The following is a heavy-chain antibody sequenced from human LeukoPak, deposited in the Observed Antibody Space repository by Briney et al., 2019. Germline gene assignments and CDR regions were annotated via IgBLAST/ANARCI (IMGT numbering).Heavy chain of an antibody. CDR3: ALTPSYYDFWSGGLGWFDP. D-gene: IGHD3-3*01. CDR2: IYYSGST. V-gene: IGHV4-39*07. CDR1: GGSISSSSYY. Sequence: NPSETLSLTCTVSGGSISSSSYYWGWIRQPPGKGLEWIGSIYYSGSTYYNPSLKSRVTISVDTSKNQFSLKLSSVTAADTAVYYCALTPSYYDFWSGGLGWFDPWGQGTLVTVSS. J-gene: IGHJ5*02.